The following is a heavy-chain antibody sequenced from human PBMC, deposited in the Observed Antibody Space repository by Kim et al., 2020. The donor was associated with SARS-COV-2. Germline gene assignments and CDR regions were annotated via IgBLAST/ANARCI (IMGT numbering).Heavy chain of an antibody. CDR1: GFTFSSYS. V-gene: IGHV3-21*01. CDR3: ARDRGRGYDILTGLPTGYYYGMDV. D-gene: IGHD3-9*01. J-gene: IGHJ6*02. Sequence: GGSLRLSCAASGFTFSSYSMNWVRQAPGKGLEWVSSISSSSSYIYYADSVKGRFTISRDNAKNSLYLQMNSLRAEDTAVYYCARDRGRGYDILTGLPTGYYYGMDVWGQGTTVTVSS. CDR2: ISSSSSYI.